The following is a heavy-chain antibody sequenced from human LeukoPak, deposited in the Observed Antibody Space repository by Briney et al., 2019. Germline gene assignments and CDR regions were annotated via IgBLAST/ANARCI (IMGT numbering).Heavy chain of an antibody. D-gene: IGHD6-19*01. CDR3: ATVPSVAGSTYNWFDP. CDR1: GYTLTELS. Sequence: ASVKVSCKVSGYTLTELSMHWVRQAPGKGLEWMGCFDPEDGETIYAQKFQGRVTMTEDTSTDTAYMELSSLRSEDTAVYYCATVPSVAGSTYNWFDPWGQGTLLTVSS. CDR2: FDPEDGET. J-gene: IGHJ5*02. V-gene: IGHV1-24*01.